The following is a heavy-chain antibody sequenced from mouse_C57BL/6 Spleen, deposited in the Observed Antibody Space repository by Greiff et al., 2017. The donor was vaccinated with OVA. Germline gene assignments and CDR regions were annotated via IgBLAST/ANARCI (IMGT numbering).Heavy chain of an antibody. J-gene: IGHJ3*01. CDR1: GYTFTDYY. CDR3: AREGIYYDYDEAWFAY. V-gene: IGHV1-76*01. CDR2: IYPGSGNT. Sequence: QVHVKQSGAELVRPGASVKLSCKASGYTFTDYYINWVKQRPGQGLEWIARIYPGSGNTYYNEKFKGKATLTAEKSSSTAYMQLSSLTSEDSAVYFCAREGIYYDYDEAWFAYWGQGTLVTVSA. D-gene: IGHD2-4*01.